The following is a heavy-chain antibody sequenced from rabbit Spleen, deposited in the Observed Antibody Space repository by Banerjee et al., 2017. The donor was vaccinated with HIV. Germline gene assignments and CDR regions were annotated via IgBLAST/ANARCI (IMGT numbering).Heavy chain of an antibody. Sequence: QEQLEESGGDLVKPEGSLTLTCTASGFSFSSSDYMCWVRQAPGKGLEWISCIAGSSSAFTYSATWAQGRFTCSKTSSTTVTLQMTSLTVADTATYFCARDTGSSFSSYGMDLWGQGTLVTVS. V-gene: IGHV1S45*01. CDR2: IAGSSSAFT. CDR1: GFSFSSSDY. D-gene: IGHD8-1*01. CDR3: ARDTGSSFSSYGMDL. J-gene: IGHJ6*01.